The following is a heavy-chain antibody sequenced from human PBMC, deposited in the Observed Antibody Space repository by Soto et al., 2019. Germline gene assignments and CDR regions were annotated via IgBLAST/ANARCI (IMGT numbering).Heavy chain of an antibody. Sequence: ASVKVSCKASGYTFTSYGISWVRQAPGQGIEWMGWISAYNGNTNYAQKLQGRVTMTTDTSTSTAYMELRSLRSDDTAVYYCARDQDTAMPYGMDVWGQGTTVTVSS. CDR3: ARDQDTAMPYGMDV. D-gene: IGHD5-18*01. CDR2: ISAYNGNT. V-gene: IGHV1-18*01. J-gene: IGHJ6*02. CDR1: GYTFTSYG.